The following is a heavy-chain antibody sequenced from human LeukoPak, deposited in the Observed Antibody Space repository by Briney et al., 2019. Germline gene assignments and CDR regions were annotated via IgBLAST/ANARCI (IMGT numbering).Heavy chain of an antibody. CDR3: AGGHESTIFGVVPNY. Sequence: ASVKVSCKASGYTVTGYYMHWVRQAPGQGLGWMGWINPNSGGTNYAQKFQGRVTMTRDTSISTAYMELSRLRSDDTAVYYCAGGHESTIFGVVPNYWGQGTLVTVSS. J-gene: IGHJ4*02. D-gene: IGHD3-3*01. CDR2: INPNSGGT. CDR1: GYTVTGYY. V-gene: IGHV1-2*02.